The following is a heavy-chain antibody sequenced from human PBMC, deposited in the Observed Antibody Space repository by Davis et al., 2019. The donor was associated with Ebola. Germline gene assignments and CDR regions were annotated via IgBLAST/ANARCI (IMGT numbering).Heavy chain of an antibody. CDR3: ARDLLFLEWLLFTHAMDV. Sequence: GESLKISCAASGFTFSSYSMNWVRQAPGKGLEWVSSISSSSSYTYYADSVKGRFTISRDNAKNSLYLQIDRLNAEDTAVYYCARDLLFLEWLLFTHAMDVWGKGTTVTVSS. D-gene: IGHD3-3*01. CDR1: GFTFSSYS. J-gene: IGHJ6*03. CDR2: ISSSSSYT. V-gene: IGHV3-21*01.